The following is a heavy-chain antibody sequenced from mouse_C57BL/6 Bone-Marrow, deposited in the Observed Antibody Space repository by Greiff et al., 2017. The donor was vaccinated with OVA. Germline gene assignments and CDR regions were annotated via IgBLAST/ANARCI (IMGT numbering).Heavy chain of an antibody. D-gene: IGHD1-2*01. V-gene: IGHV1-55*01. CDR1: GYTFTSYW. CDR3: AREFTTARNFDY. J-gene: IGHJ2*01. CDR2: IYPGSGST. Sequence: VQLQQPGAELVKPGASVKMSCKASGYTFTSYWITWVKQRPGQGLEWIGDIYPGSGSTNYNEKFKSKATLTVDTSSSTAYMQLSSLTSEDSAVYYCAREFTTARNFDYWGQGTTLTVSS.